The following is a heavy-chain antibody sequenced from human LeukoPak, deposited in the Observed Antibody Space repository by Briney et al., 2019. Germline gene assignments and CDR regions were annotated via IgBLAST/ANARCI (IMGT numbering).Heavy chain of an antibody. CDR1: GFTFSSYS. CDR3: ARGGGGYSYGYYFDY. D-gene: IGHD5-18*01. J-gene: IGHJ4*02. V-gene: IGHV3-21*01. Sequence: GGSLRLSCAASGFTFSSYSMNWVRQAPGKGLEWVSSISSSSSYIYYADSVKGRFTISRDNAKNSLYLQMNSLRAEDTAVYYCARGGGGYSYGYYFDYWGQGTLVTVSS. CDR2: ISSSSSYI.